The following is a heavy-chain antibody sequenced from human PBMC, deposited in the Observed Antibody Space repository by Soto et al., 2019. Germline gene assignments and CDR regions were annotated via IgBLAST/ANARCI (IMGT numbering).Heavy chain of an antibody. D-gene: IGHD1-1*01. CDR3: ARGRTAFF. Sequence: EVQLVESGGGLVQPGGSLRLSCAASGFTFSAFWMSWVRQAPGKGLLWVATIKEDGGQIYYGDSVKGRFIVSRDNAKNSLYLQMNSLRAEDTAVYYCARGRTAFFWGQGTLVSVSS. J-gene: IGHJ4*02. V-gene: IGHV3-7*01. CDR1: GFTFSAFW. CDR2: IKEDGGQI.